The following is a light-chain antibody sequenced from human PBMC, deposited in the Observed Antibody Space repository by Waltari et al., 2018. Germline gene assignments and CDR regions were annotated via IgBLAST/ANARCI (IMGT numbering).Light chain of an antibody. V-gene: IGKV1-27*01. Sequence: DIQMTQSPTSVSASVGDRVTITCRASHDISNFLAWYQQRPGKLPKLLIYRASTLQSGVPSRFSGSGSGTDFTLAISSLQSEDVATYYCQKYDSAPLTFGPGTKVEIK. CDR1: HDISNF. CDR2: RAS. CDR3: QKYDSAPLT. J-gene: IGKJ3*01.